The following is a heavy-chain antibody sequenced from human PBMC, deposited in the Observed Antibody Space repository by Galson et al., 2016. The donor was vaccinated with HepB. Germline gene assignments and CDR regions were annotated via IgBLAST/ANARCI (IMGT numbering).Heavy chain of an antibody. J-gene: IGHJ6*02. CDR2: INRDESST. CDR1: GFTFSSYY. Sequence: SLRLSCAASGFTFSSYYMHWVRQAPGKGLVWVSRINRDESSTSYADYVKGRFTISRDSAKNTLYLQMYSLRAEDTAVYYCARDPSYYSGMDVWGQGTTVTVSS. V-gene: IGHV3-74*01. CDR3: ARDPSYYSGMDV.